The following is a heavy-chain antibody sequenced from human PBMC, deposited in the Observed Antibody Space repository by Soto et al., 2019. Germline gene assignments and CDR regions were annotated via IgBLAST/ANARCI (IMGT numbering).Heavy chain of an antibody. CDR1: GFTFNNKW. J-gene: IGHJ4*02. CDR3: ARGGAMGVDY. Sequence: EVQLVESGGGLVQPGGSLRLSCTASGFTFNNKWMHWVRQAPGKGLVWVSRIDGYSTTTHYADSVKGRFTISRDNAKNTVFLHVNSLTDEDTAVYYCARGGAMGVDYWGQGTLVTVSS. CDR2: IDGYSTTT. D-gene: IGHD1-26*01. V-gene: IGHV3-74*01.